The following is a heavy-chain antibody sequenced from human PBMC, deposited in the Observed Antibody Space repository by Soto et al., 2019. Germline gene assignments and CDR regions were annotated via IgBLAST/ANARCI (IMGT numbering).Heavy chain of an antibody. CDR1: GFTFSSYA. V-gene: IGHV3-23*01. J-gene: IGHJ4*02. Sequence: GGFLRLSCAASGFTFSSYAMSWVRQAPGKGLEWVSAISGSGGSTYYADSVKGRFTISRDNSKNTLYLQMNSLRAEDTAVYYCAKGPSSYDSSGYYPLWYFDYWGQGTLVTVSS. CDR3: AKGPSSYDSSGYYPLWYFDY. CDR2: ISGSGGST. D-gene: IGHD3-22*01.